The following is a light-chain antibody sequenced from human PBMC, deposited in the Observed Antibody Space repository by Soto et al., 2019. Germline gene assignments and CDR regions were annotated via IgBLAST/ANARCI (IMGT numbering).Light chain of an antibody. CDR2: EVS. CDR1: SSDVGSYNR. Sequence: QSVLTQPPSLSGSPGQSVTISCTGTSSDVGSYNRVSWYQQPPGTAPKLMIYEVSNRPSGVPDRFSWSKSGNTASLTISGLQAEDEADYYCSSYTSSTTYVFGTGTKVTVL. J-gene: IGLJ1*01. V-gene: IGLV2-18*02. CDR3: SSYTSSTTYV.